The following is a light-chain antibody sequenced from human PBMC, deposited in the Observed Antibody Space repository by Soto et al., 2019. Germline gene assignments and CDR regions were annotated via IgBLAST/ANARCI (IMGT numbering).Light chain of an antibody. Sequence: EIHMTQSPSTLSASVGDRVTITCWASQSISIWLAWYQQKPGKAPNLLIYKTSSLETGVPSRFSGSGSGTEFTLTISSLQPDDFATYYCQHWNDYSWTFGQGTKVEVK. CDR3: QHWNDYSWT. V-gene: IGKV1-5*03. CDR2: KTS. CDR1: QSISIW. J-gene: IGKJ1*01.